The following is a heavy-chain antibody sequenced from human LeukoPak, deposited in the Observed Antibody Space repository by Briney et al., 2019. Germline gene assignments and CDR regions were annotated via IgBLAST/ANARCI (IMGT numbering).Heavy chain of an antibody. CDR2: LYTSGST. J-gene: IGHJ5*02. CDR3: ASGSGSYSHWFDP. CDR1: GGSISSYY. V-gene: IGHV4-4*07. Sequence: SETLSLTCTVSGGSISSYYWNWIRQSAGKGLEWIGRLYTSGSTNYNPSLKSRVTMSVDTSKNQFSLKLTSVTAADTAVYYCASGSGSYSHWFDPWGQGILVTVSS. D-gene: IGHD3-10*01.